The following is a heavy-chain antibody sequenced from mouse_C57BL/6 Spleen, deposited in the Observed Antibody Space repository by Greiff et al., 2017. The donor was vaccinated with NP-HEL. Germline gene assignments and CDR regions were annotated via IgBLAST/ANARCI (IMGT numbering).Heavy chain of an antibody. J-gene: IGHJ3*01. CDR2: ISDGGSYT. D-gene: IGHD2-3*01. V-gene: IGHV5-4*01. CDR1: GFTFSSYA. Sequence: EVKLVESGGGLVKPGGSLKLSCAASGFTFSSYAMSWVRQTPEKRLEWVATISDGGSYTYYPDNVKGRFTISRDNAKNNLYLQMSHLKSEDTAMYYCARDRRSDGYYDFAYWGQGTLVTVSA. CDR3: ARDRRSDGYYDFAY.